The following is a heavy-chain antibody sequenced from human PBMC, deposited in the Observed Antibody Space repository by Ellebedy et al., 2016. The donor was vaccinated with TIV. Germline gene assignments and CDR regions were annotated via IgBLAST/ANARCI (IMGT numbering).Heavy chain of an antibody. CDR1: GGSFSGYY. J-gene: IGHJ4*02. CDR3: ARDEYYDSSGYAVY. V-gene: IGHV4-34*01. D-gene: IGHD3-22*01. CDR2: IYYSGST. Sequence: SETLSLXXAVYGGSFSGYYWSWIRQPPGKGLEWIGSIYYSGSTYYNPSLKSRVTISVDTSKNQFSLKLSSVTAADTAVYYCARDEYYDSSGYAVYWGQGTLVTVSS.